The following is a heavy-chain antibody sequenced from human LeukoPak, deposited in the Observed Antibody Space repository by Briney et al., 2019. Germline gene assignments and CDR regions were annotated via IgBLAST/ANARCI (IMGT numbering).Heavy chain of an antibody. CDR3: AKDIGCSSTSCYLTYYYYYGMDV. D-gene: IGHD2-2*01. V-gene: IGHV3-9*01. CDR1: GFTFDDYA. Sequence: GGSLRLSCAASGFTFDDYAMHWVRQAPGKGLEWVSGISWNSGSIDYADSVKGRFTISRDNAKNSLYLQMNSLRAEDTALYYCAKDIGCSSTSCYLTYYYYYGMDVWGEGTTVTVSS. CDR2: ISWNSGSI. J-gene: IGHJ6*04.